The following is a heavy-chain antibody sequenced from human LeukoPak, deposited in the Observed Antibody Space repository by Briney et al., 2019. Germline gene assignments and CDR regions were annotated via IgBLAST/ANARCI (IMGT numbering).Heavy chain of an antibody. J-gene: IGHJ4*02. CDR3: ARGLYDSSGYYPDY. CDR1: GGSISSYY. CDR2: IYYSGST. Sequence: SETLSLTCTVSGGSISSYYWSWIRQPPGKGLEWIGYIYYSGSTNYNPSLKSRVTISVDTSKNQFSLKLSSVTAADTAVYYCARGLYDSSGYYPDYWGQGTLVTVPS. V-gene: IGHV4-59*01. D-gene: IGHD3-22*01.